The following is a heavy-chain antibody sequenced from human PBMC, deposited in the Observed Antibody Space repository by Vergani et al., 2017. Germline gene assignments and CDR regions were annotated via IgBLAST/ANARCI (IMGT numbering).Heavy chain of an antibody. J-gene: IGHJ3*02. V-gene: IGHV4-4*02. CDR1: GGSISSSNW. Sequence: QVQLQESGPGLVKPSGTLSLTCAVSGGSISSSNWWSWVRQPPGKGLEWIGEIYHSGSTNYNPSLKSRVTISVDKSKNQFSLKLSSVTAADTAVYYCEREGLAYSYGPTTDAFDIWGQGTMVTVSS. D-gene: IGHD5-18*01. CDR2: IYHSGST. CDR3: EREGLAYSYGPTTDAFDI.